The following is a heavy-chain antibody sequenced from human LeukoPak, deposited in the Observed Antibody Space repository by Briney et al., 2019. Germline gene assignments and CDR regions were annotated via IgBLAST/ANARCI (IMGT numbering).Heavy chain of an antibody. J-gene: IGHJ5*02. CDR3: ARYYYDFWSGYYKSGDNNWFDP. CDR2: INHSGST. D-gene: IGHD3-3*01. Sequence: PSETLSLTCAVYGGSLSGYYWSWIRQPPGKGLGWIGEINHSGSTNYNPSLKSRVTISVDASKNQFSLKLSSVTAADTAVYYCARYYYDFWSGYYKSGDNNWFDPWGQGTLLTVSS. CDR1: GGSLSGYY. V-gene: IGHV4-34*01.